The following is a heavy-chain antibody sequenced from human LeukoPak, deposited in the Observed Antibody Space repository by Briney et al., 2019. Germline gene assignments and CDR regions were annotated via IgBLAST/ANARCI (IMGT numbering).Heavy chain of an antibody. CDR2: IIPMLDIA. CDR1: GNTFSTYA. D-gene: IGHD2-21*02. V-gene: IGHV1-69*04. CDR3: ARDLRSDEGYFDY. Sequence: SVKVSCKASGNTFSTYAINWVRHAPGQGLEWMGRIIPMLDIANYAQKFQGRVTITADKSTSTAYMDPSSLRSEDTAVYYCARDLRSDEGYFDYWGQGTLVTVSS. J-gene: IGHJ4*02.